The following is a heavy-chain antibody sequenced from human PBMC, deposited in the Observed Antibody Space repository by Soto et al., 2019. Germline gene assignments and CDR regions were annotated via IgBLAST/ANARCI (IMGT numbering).Heavy chain of an antibody. D-gene: IGHD2-21*01. CDR3: ARRFYDXDGYYYDY. V-gene: IGHV3-64*02. J-gene: IGHJ4*02. CDR1: GFTFSRYA. Sequence: GGSLRLSCAASGFTFSRYAMHWVRQAPGKGLEYVSSINSNGGNTYYADSVKGRFTISRDNSKNTLYLQMGSLRAEDMAVYYCARRFYDXDGYYYDYWGQGALFTVSS. CDR2: INSNGGNT.